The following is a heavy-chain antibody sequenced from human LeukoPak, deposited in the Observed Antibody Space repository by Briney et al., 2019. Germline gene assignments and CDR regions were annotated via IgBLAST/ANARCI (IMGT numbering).Heavy chain of an antibody. V-gene: IGHV3-23*01. CDR2: ISGSGGST. D-gene: IGHD3-22*01. CDR1: GFTFSSYA. J-gene: IGHJ4*02. Sequence: GGSLRLSCAASGFTFSSYAMSWVRQAPGKGLEWVSAISGSGGSTYYADSVKGRFTISRDNSKNTLYLQMNSLRAEDTAVYYCAKDWKDYYDSSGGYDYWGQGTLVTVPS. CDR3: AKDWKDYYDSSGGYDY.